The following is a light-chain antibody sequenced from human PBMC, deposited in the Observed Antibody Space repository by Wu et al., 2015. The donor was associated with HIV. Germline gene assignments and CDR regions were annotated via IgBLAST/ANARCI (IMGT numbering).Light chain of an antibody. J-gene: IGKJ1*01. V-gene: IGKV1-39*01. CDR1: QSISSY. CDR3: QQSYQYPFRGR. CDR2: TTS. Sequence: DIQMTQSPSSLSASVGDRVTITCRASQSISSYLNWYQQKPGKAPKLLIYTTSSLQSGVSSRFSGSGSGTDFTLTISSLQPEDFATYYCQQSYQYPFRGRFGQGTKVEIK.